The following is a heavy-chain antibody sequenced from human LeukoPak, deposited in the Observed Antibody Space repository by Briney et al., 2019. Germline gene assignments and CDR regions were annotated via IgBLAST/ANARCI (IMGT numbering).Heavy chain of an antibody. CDR3: ASTLFGPDNWFDP. J-gene: IGHJ5*02. CDR1: GGSISSSSYY. V-gene: IGHV4-39*01. D-gene: IGHD3-3*01. Sequence: SETLSLTCTVSGGSISSSSYYWGWICQPPGKGLEWIGSIYYSGSTYYNPSLKSRVTISVDTSKNQFSLKLSSVTAADTAVYYCASTLFGPDNWFDPWGQGTLVTVSS. CDR2: IYYSGST.